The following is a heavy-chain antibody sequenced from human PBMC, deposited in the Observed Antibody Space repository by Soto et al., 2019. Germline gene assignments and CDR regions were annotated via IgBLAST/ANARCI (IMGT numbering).Heavy chain of an antibody. CDR1: GGSISSGDYY. CDR3: ASSSPYYDYVWGSYRYPGVYFDY. CDR2: IYYSGST. J-gene: IGHJ4*02. V-gene: IGHV4-30-4*01. Sequence: SETLSLTCTVSGGSISSGDYYWSWIRQPPGKGLEWIGYIYYSGSTYYNPSLKSRVTISVDTSKNQFSLKLSSVTAADTAVYYCASSSPYYDYVWGSYRYPGVYFDYWGQGALVTVSS. D-gene: IGHD3-16*02.